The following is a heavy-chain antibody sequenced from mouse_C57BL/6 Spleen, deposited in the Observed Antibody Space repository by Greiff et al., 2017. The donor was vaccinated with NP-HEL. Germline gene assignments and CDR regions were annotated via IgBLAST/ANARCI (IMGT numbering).Heavy chain of an antibody. J-gene: IGHJ1*03. V-gene: IGHV5-12*01. CDR2: ISNGGGST. D-gene: IGHD1-1*01. Sequence: EVKLMESGGGLVQPGGSLKLSCAASGFTFSDYYMYWVRQTPEKRLEWVAYISNGGGSTYYPDTVKGRFTISRDNAKNTLYLQMSRLKSEDTAMYYCARRAFDYGSSYWYFDVWGTGTTVTVSS. CDR3: ARRAFDYGSSYWYFDV. CDR1: GFTFSDYY.